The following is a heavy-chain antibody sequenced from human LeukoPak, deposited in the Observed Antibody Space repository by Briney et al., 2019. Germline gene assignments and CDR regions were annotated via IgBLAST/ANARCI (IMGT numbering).Heavy chain of an antibody. CDR3: ARCKYYGSGNYYYYYYMDV. CDR1: GGSISSSSYY. Sequence: SETLSLTRTVSGGSISSSSYYWGWIRHPPGKGLEWIGNIYYSGSTYYNPSLKSRVTISVDTSKNQFSLKLSSVTAADTAVYYCARCKYYGSGNYYYYYYMDVWGKGTTVTVSS. J-gene: IGHJ6*03. CDR2: IYYSGST. D-gene: IGHD3-10*01. V-gene: IGHV4-39*01.